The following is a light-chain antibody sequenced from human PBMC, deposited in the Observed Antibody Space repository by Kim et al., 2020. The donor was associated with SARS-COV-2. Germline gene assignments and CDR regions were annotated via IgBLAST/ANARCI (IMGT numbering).Light chain of an antibody. CDR2: WAT. CDR1: QSVLYSSNNKNY. CDR3: QQYYSTPLG. V-gene: IGKV4-1*01. J-gene: IGKJ2*03. Sequence: DIVMTQSPDSLAVSLGERATINCKSSQSVLYSSNNKNYLAWYQQKPGQPPKLLIYWATTRESGVPDRFSGSGSGTDFTLTISSLQAEDVAVYYSQQYYSTPLGFGQGTKLEI.